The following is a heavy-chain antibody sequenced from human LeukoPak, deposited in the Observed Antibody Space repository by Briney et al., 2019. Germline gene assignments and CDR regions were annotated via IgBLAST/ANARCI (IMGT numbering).Heavy chain of an antibody. CDR3: ARHGGSGLEQRPASKNYYYYYGMDV. CDR2: IYYSGST. D-gene: IGHD6-25*01. V-gene: IGHV4-59*08. J-gene: IGHJ6*02. CDR1: GGSISSYY. Sequence: PSETLSLTCTVSGGSISSYYWSWIRQPPGKGLEWIGYIYYSGSTNYNPSLKSRVTISVDTSKNQFSLKLSSVTAADTAVFYCARHGGSGLEQRPASKNYYYYYGMDVWGQGTTVIVSS.